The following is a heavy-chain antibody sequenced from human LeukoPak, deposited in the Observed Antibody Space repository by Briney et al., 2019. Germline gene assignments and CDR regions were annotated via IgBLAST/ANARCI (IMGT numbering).Heavy chain of an antibody. CDR2: IWYDGSNK. V-gene: IGHV3-33*01. CDR1: GFTFSSNG. Sequence: GGSLRLSCVASGFTFSSNGMHWVRQAPGKGLEWVAVIWYDGSNKYYADSVKGRFTISRDNAKNSLYLQMNSLRAEDTAVYYCARARAAEDDFWSGPSPSIAFDIWGQGTMVTVSS. J-gene: IGHJ3*02. D-gene: IGHD3-3*01. CDR3: ARARAAEDDFWSGPSPSIAFDI.